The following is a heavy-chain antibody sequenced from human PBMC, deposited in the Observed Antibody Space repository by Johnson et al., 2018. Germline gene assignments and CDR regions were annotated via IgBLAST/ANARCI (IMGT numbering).Heavy chain of an antibody. Sequence: VQSGGSLRLSCAASGFTFSSYAMSWVRQAPGKGLEWVSAISGSGTIAYADSVKGRFTISRDNAKNSLYLQMNSLRAEDTAVYYCASILPDYYDSSGYYPREYYYYYYMDVWGKGTTVTVSS. CDR2: ISGSGTI. CDR3: ASILPDYYDSSGYYPREYYYYYYMDV. J-gene: IGHJ6*03. V-gene: IGHV3-23*01. D-gene: IGHD3-22*01. CDR1: GFTFSSYA.